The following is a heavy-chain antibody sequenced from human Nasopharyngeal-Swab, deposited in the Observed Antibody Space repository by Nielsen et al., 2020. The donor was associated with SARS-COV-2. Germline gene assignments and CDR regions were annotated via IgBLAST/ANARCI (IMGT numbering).Heavy chain of an antibody. Sequence: VEVSCKAFGYTYNTYGITWVRQAPGQGLEWMGWISAYNGNTDYAQKFQDRFTMTTDTSTSTAYMELKSLRSDDTAVYYCARLVRGSTINYFDFWGQGTLVTVSS. CDR2: ISAYNGNT. CDR1: GYTYNTYG. D-gene: IGHD3-10*01. J-gene: IGHJ4*02. CDR3: ARLVRGSTINYFDF. V-gene: IGHV1-18*04.